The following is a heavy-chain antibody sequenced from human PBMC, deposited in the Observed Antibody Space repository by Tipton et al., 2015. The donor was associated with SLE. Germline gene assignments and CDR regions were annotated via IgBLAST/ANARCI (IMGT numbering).Heavy chain of an antibody. CDR1: GFTFSSYS. J-gene: IGHJ4*02. V-gene: IGHV3-21*01. CDR2: ISSSGSYI. CDR3: ASYSSSWNFDY. Sequence: SLRLSCAASGFTFSSYSMNWVRQAPGKGLEWVSSISSSGSYIDYADSVRGRFTISRDNAKNSLYLHMNSLRAEDTAVYYCASYSSSWNFDYWGQGTLVTVSS. D-gene: IGHD6-13*01.